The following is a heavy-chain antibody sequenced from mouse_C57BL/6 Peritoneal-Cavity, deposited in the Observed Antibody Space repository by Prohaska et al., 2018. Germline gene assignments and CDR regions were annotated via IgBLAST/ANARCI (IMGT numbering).Heavy chain of an antibody. CDR2: INPNNGGT. Sequence: QSHGKSLEWIGDINPNNGGTIYNQKFKGKATLTVDKSSSTAYMELRSLTSEDTVVYYCARGIYYYGSSYRYYAMDYWGQGTSVTVSS. D-gene: IGHD1-1*01. J-gene: IGHJ4*01. V-gene: IGHV1-18*01. CDR3: ARGIYYYGSSYRYYAMDY.